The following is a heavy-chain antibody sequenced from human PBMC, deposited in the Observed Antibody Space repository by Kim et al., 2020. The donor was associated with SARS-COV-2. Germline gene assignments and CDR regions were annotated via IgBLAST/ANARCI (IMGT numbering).Heavy chain of an antibody. D-gene: IGHD2-15*01. J-gene: IGHJ4*02. CDR3: ARATYCSGGSCHDY. CDR2: IYYSGST. Sequence: SETLSLTCTVSGGSISSYYWSWIRQPPGKGLEWIGYIYYSGSTNYNPSLKSRVTISVDTSKNQFSLKLSSVTAADTAVYYCARATYCSGGSCHDYWGQGTLVTVSS. V-gene: IGHV4-59*01. CDR1: GGSISSYY.